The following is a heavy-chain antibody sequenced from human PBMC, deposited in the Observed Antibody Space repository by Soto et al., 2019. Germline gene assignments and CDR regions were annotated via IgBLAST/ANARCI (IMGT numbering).Heavy chain of an antibody. CDR1: GYTFSNYG. CDR3: ASPPAIDTGGYYVAY. Sequence: ASVKVSCKASGYTFSNYGIKWVRQAPGQGLEWVGWITAYNGNRHHAEKFQGRVTMTTDTSTSTTYMELRSLTSDDTAVYFCASPPAIDTGGYYVAYWGQGTLVTVSS. CDR2: ITAYNGNR. D-gene: IGHD3-22*01. J-gene: IGHJ4*02. V-gene: IGHV1-18*04.